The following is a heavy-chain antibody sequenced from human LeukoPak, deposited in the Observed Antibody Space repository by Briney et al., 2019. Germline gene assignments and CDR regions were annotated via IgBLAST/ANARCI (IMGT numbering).Heavy chain of an antibody. V-gene: IGHV4-59*01. J-gene: IGHJ4*02. D-gene: IGHD3-10*01. CDR1: GGSISSYY. Sequence: SETLSLTCTVSGGSISSYYWSWIRQPPGKGLEYIGYIYYSGSTNYNPSLKSRVTISVDTSKNQLSLKLSSVTAADTAVYYCARRGVRGDYEYYFDYWGQGTLVTVSS. CDR2: IYYSGST. CDR3: ARRGVRGDYEYYFDY.